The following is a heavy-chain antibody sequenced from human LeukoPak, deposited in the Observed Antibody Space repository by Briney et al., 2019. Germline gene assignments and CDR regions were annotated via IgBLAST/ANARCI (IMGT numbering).Heavy chain of an antibody. V-gene: IGHV4-30-2*01. CDR2: IYHSGST. CDR1: GGSISSGGYS. D-gene: IGHD3-22*01. Sequence: SETLSLTCAVSGGSISSGGYSWSWIRQPPGKGLEWIGYIYHSGSTYYDPSLKSRVTISLDRSKNQFSLKLSSVTAADTAVYYCARGYYYDSSGYYYLDSWGQGTLVTVSS. J-gene: IGHJ4*02. CDR3: ARGYYYDSSGYYYLDS.